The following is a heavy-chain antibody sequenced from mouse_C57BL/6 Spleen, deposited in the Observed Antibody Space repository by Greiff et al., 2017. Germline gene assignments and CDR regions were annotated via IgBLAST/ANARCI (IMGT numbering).Heavy chain of an antibody. D-gene: IGHD2-4*01. V-gene: IGHV1-81*01. J-gene: IGHJ4*01. CDR1: GYTFTSYG. Sequence: VQLQQSGAELARPGASVKLSCKASGYTFTSYGISWVKQRTGQGLEWIGEIYPRSGNTYYNEKFKGKATLTADKSSSTAYMELRSLTSEDSAVYVCARFYYDYGEYAMDYWGQGTSVTVSS. CDR2: IYPRSGNT. CDR3: ARFYYDYGEYAMDY.